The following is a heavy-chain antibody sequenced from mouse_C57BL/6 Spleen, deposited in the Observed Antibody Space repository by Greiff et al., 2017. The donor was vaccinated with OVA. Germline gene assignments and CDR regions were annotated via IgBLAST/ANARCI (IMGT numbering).Heavy chain of an antibody. CDR1: GYTFTDYE. D-gene: IGHD2-1*01. V-gene: IGHV1-15*01. CDR2: IDPETGGT. Sequence: QVQLKQSGAELVRPGASVTLSCKASGYTFTDYEMHWVKQTPVHGLEWIGAIDPETGGTAYNQKFKGKAILTADKSSSTAYMELRSLTSEDSAVYYCTRSGLGNHPRDWYFDVWGTGTTVTVSS. J-gene: IGHJ1*03. CDR3: TRSGLGNHPRDWYFDV.